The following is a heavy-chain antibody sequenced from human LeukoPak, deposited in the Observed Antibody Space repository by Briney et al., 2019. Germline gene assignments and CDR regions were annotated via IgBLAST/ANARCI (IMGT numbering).Heavy chain of an antibody. V-gene: IGHV1-69*13. CDR2: IIPIFGTA. CDR3: ASYSEMYGNYFDY. J-gene: IGHJ4*02. Sequence: SVKVSCKASGGTFSSYAISWVRQAPGQGLEWMGGIIPIFGTANYAQKFQGRVTITADESTSTAYMELSSLRSEDTAVYYCASYSEMYGNYFDYWGQGTLVTVSS. CDR1: GGTFSSYA. D-gene: IGHD4-11*01.